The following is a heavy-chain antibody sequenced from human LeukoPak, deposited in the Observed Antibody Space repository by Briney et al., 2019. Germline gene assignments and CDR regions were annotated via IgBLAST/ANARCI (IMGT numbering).Heavy chain of an antibody. D-gene: IGHD3-3*01. Sequence: PSETLSLTCTVSGGFISNYYWSWIRQPPGKGLEWIGYISYSGSTNYNPSLRSRVAISEDTSRNQFSLRLNSVTAADTAVYYCARHIPVIWSSGYYYGMDVWGQGTTVTVSS. J-gene: IGHJ6*02. CDR2: ISYSGST. CDR1: GGFISNYY. V-gene: IGHV4-59*08. CDR3: ARHIPVIWSSGYYYGMDV.